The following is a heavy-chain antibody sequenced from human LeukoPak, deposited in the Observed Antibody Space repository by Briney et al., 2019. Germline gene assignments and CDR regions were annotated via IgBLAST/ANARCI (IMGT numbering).Heavy chain of an antibody. CDR3: TTSPYCSSTSCPFDS. Sequence: GGSLRLSCAASGFTFSNARMSWVRQAPGKGLEWVGRIKSKSDGGTTDYAAPVKGRFTISRGDSKNTLYLQMNSLKTEDTAVYYCTTSPYCSSTSCPFDSWGQGTLVTVSS. D-gene: IGHD2-2*01. CDR1: GFTFSNAR. J-gene: IGHJ4*02. CDR2: IKSKSDGGTT. V-gene: IGHV3-15*01.